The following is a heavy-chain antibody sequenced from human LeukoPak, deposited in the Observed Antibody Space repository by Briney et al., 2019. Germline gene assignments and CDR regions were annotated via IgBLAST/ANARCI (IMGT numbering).Heavy chain of an antibody. CDR3: ARLQLWSYHFDY. Sequence: GGSLRLSCAASGFTFSSYAMHWVRQAPGKGLEWVAVISYDGSNKYYADSVKGRFTISRDNSKNTLYLQMNSLRAEDTAAYYCARLQLWSYHFDYWGQGTLVTVSS. CDR1: GFTFSSYA. V-gene: IGHV3-30-3*01. J-gene: IGHJ4*02. D-gene: IGHD5-18*01. CDR2: ISYDGSNK.